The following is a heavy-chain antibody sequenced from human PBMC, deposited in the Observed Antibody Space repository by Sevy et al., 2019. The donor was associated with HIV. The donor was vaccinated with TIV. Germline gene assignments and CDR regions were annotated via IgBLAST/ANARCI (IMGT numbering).Heavy chain of an antibody. CDR2: INAGNGNT. D-gene: IGHD3-3*01. CDR3: GAGYDFWSGYYVY. J-gene: IGHJ4*02. Sequence: ASVKVSCKASGYTFTSYAMHWVRQAPGQRREWMGWINAGNGNTKYSQKFQGRATITRDTSASTAYLVLSSLRSEETAVYYCGAGYDFWSGYYVYWGQGTLVTVSS. CDR1: GYTFTSYA. V-gene: IGHV1-3*01.